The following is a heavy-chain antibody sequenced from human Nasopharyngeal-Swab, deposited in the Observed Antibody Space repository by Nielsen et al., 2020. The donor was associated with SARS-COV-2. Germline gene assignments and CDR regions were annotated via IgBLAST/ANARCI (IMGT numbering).Heavy chain of an antibody. V-gene: IGHV4-31*03. J-gene: IGHJ4*02. CDR3: ARAACNWNYDGGYFDY. CDR2: IYYSGST. D-gene: IGHD1-7*01. CDR1: GGSISSGGYY. Sequence: SETLSLTCTVSGGSISSGGYYWSWIRQHPGKGLEWIGYIYYSGSTYYNPSLKSRVTISVDTSKNQFSLKLSSVTAADTAVYYCARAACNWNYDGGYFDYWGQGTLVTVSS.